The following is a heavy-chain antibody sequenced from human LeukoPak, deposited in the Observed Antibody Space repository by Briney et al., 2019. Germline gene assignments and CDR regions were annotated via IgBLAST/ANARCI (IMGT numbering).Heavy chain of an antibody. D-gene: IGHD5-12*01. CDR2: ISYDGSNK. Sequence: GGSLRLSCAASGFTFSSYGMHWVRQAPGKGLEWVAVISYDGSNKYYADSVKGRFTISRDNSKNTLYLQMNSLRAEDTAVYYCASSLLYSAYYFAEYWGQGTLVTVSS. J-gene: IGHJ4*02. CDR3: ASSLLYSAYYFAEY. CDR1: GFTFSSYG. V-gene: IGHV3-30*03.